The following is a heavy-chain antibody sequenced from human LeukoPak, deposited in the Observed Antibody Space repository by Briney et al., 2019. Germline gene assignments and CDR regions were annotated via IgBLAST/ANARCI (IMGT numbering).Heavy chain of an antibody. J-gene: IGHJ3*02. Sequence: PSETLSLTCAVYGGSFSGYFWSWIRQPPGKGLEWIGYIYYSGSTNYNPSLKSRVTISVDTSKNQFSLKLSSVTAADTAVYYCARMTLETGAFDIWGQGTMVTVSS. CDR3: ARMTLETGAFDI. CDR1: GGSFSGYF. V-gene: IGHV4-59*01. D-gene: IGHD3-16*01. CDR2: IYYSGST.